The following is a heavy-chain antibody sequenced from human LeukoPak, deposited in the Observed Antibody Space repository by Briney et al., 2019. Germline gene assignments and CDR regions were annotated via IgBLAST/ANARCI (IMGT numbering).Heavy chain of an antibody. Sequence: GESLKISCKGSGYSFTSYWIGWVRHMPGKGLEWMGIIYPGDSDTRYSPSFQGQVTISADKSISTAYLQWSSLKASDTAMYYCARHQSPYGSGSYYNVDYYYMDVWGKGTTVTVSS. CDR1: GYSFTSYW. CDR3: ARHQSPYGSGSYYNVDYYYMDV. D-gene: IGHD3-10*01. V-gene: IGHV5-51*01. J-gene: IGHJ6*03. CDR2: IYPGDSDT.